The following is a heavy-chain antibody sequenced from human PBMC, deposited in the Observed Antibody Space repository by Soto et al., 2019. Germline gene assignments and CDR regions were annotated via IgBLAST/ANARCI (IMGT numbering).Heavy chain of an antibody. CDR2: IRTKPYGGTT. J-gene: IGHJ6*02. V-gene: IGHV3-49*05. CDR1: GFTFGDYA. D-gene: IGHD5-12*01. Sequence: EVQLVESGGGLVKPGRSLRLSCTASGFTFGDYAMSWFRQAPGKGLEWVGFIRTKPYGGTTEYAASVKGRFTIPRDDSKSIAYLQMNSLKTEDTAVYYCTRVVLVAWYFYYGMDVWGQGTTVTVSS. CDR3: TRVVLVAWYFYYGMDV.